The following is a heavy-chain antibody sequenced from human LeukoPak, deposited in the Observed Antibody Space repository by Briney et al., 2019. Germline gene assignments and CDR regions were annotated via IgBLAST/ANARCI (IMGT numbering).Heavy chain of an antibody. J-gene: IGHJ5*02. V-gene: IGHV1-69*05. CDR2: IIPIFGTA. CDR1: GGTFSSYA. CDR3: ARGLILTGDNWFDP. D-gene: IGHD3-9*01. Sequence: GASVKVSCKASGGTFSSYAISWVRQAPGQGLEWMGGIIPIFGTANYAQKFQGRVTITTDESTSTAYMELSSLRSEDTAVYYCARGLILTGDNWFDPWGQGTLVTVSS.